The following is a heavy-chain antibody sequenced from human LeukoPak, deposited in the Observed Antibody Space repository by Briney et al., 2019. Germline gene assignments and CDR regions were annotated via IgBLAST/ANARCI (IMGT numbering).Heavy chain of an antibody. J-gene: IGHJ4*02. CDR1: GYNFSGHY. V-gene: IGHV1-2*02. CDR3: ASPPLSSAMYYAH. Sequence: VASVKVSCKASGYNFSGHYMHWVRQDPGQGLEWMGWIKPSNGDTKYAQNFQGRVTMTRDTSISTAYMELSSLRSDDTAVYYCASPPLSSAMYYAHWGQGTLVTVSS. D-gene: IGHD1-26*01. CDR2: IKPSNGDT.